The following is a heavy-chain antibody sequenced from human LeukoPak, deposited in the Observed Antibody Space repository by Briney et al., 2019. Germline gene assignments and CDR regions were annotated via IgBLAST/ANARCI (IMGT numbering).Heavy chain of an antibody. V-gene: IGHV4-59*12. CDR3: ARSKDGSGFAAY. Sequence: KPSETLSLTCTVSGGSISTYYWNWIRQPPGKGLEWIGYIYHSGSTNYNPSLKSRVAISVDTSKNQFSLKLSSVIAADTAMYYCARSKDGSGFAAYWGQGTQVTVSS. D-gene: IGHD3-22*01. CDR1: GGSISTYY. J-gene: IGHJ4*02. CDR2: IYHSGST.